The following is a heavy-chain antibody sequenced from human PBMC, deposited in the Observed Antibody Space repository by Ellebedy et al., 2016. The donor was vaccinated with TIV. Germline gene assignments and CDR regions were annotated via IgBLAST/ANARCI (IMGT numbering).Heavy chain of an antibody. CDR3: ARDARFIDQKHNWFDP. J-gene: IGHJ5*02. D-gene: IGHD1-26*01. CDR2: ISSSGRTV. CDR1: GFTFSDYY. V-gene: IGHV3-11*01. Sequence: GGSLRLSCAASGFTFSDYYMSWIRKAPGKGLEWVSYISSSGRTVYYADSVKGRFTISRDNAKNSLYLQMNSLRAEDTAVYYCARDARFIDQKHNWFDPWGQGTLVTVSS.